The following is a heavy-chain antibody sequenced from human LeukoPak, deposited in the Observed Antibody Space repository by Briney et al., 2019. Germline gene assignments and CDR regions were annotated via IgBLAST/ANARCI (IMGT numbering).Heavy chain of an antibody. J-gene: IGHJ6*02. CDR3: ATELTLKWEVHRGGDFYYGLDV. D-gene: IGHD1-26*01. CDR2: ISYDGSNK. V-gene: IGHV3-30*04. CDR1: GFTFSSYA. Sequence: SGGSLRLSCAASGFTFSSYAMHWVRQAPGKGLEWVAVISYDGSNKYYADSVKGRFTISRDNSKNTLYLQMNSLRAEDTAVYYCATELTLKWEVHRGGDFYYGLDVWGQGTTVTVSS.